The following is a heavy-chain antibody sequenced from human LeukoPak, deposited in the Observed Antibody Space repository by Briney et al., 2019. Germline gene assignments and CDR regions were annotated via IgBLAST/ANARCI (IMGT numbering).Heavy chain of an antibody. D-gene: IGHD6-13*01. Sequence: GGSLRLSCAASGFTFSSYWMSWVRQAPGKGLEWVANIKQDGSEKYYVDSVKGRFTISRDNAKNSLYLQMNSLRTEDTALYYCAKDLELGFDYWGQGTLVTGSS. CDR1: GFTFSSYW. V-gene: IGHV3-7*03. CDR3: AKDLELGFDY. J-gene: IGHJ4*02. CDR2: IKQDGSEK.